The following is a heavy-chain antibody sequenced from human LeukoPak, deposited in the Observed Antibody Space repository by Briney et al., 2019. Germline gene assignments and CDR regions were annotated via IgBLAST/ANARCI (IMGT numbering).Heavy chain of an antibody. CDR3: AGGGADFASGSYYNPLGY. CDR2: IIPIFDAP. Sequence: ASVKDSCMDSVGILSSYAICWVRQAPGQGREWMGGIIPIFDAPLYAQRLQDRVTHTADDSTSTPYMGLSALRTEDTPVYYCAGGGADFASGSYYNPLGYWGQGTLITVSS. D-gene: IGHD3-10*01. J-gene: IGHJ4*02. V-gene: IGHV1-69*01. CDR1: VGILSSYA.